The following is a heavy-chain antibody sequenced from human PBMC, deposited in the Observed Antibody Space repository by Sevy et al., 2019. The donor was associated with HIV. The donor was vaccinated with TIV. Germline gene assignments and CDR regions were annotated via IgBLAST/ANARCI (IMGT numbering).Heavy chain of an antibody. CDR3: AKDMSDVTMIVVVNAFDI. Sequence: GGSLRLSCAASGFTFSNAWMSWVRQAPGKGLEWVSAISGSGGSTYYADSVKGRFTISRDNSKNTLYLQMNSLRAEDTAVYYCAKDMSDVTMIVVVNAFDIWGQGTMVTVSS. D-gene: IGHD3-22*01. CDR2: ISGSGGST. J-gene: IGHJ3*02. CDR1: GFTFSNAW. V-gene: IGHV3-23*01.